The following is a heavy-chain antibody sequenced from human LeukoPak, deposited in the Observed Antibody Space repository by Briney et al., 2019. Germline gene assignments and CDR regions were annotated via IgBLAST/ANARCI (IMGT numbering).Heavy chain of an antibody. J-gene: IGHJ3*02. Sequence: ASVKVSCKVSGYTLTELSMHWVRQAPGKGLECMGGFDPEDGETIYAQKFQGRVTMTEDTSTDTAYMELSSLRSEDTAVYYCATESYSGSYLYAFDIWGQGTMVTVSS. CDR2: FDPEDGET. D-gene: IGHD1-26*01. CDR1: GYTLTELS. CDR3: ATESYSGSYLYAFDI. V-gene: IGHV1-24*01.